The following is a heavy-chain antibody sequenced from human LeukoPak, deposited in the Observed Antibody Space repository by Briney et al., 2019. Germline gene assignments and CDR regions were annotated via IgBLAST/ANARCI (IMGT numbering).Heavy chain of an antibody. CDR2: IPGSGGAT. J-gene: IGHJ6*02. CDR1: GFTFGSYA. Sequence: GGSLRLSCEASGFTFGSYAIRWVRQAPGTGLEWVSSIPGSGGATYYADSVRGRFSISRDNSKNTVYLQMNSLRDEDTAVYYCARARPWDSSRSYYFGMDVWGHGTTVTVSS. CDR3: ARARPWDSSRSYYFGMDV. D-gene: IGHD3-22*01. V-gene: IGHV3-23*01.